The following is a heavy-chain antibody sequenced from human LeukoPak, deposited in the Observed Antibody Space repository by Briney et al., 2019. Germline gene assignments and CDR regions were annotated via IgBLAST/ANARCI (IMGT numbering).Heavy chain of an antibody. CDR2: INHGGST. CDR3: ARSPLVYCSGGSCYYFDY. J-gene: IGHJ4*02. V-gene: IGHV4-34*01. D-gene: IGHD2-15*01. Sequence: SETLSLTCAVYGGSFSGYHWSWIRQPPGKGLEWIGEINHGGSTKYNPSLKSRVIISVDTSKNQFSLKPNSVTAADTAVYYCARSPLVYCSGGSCYYFDYWGQGTLVTVSS. CDR1: GGSFSGYH.